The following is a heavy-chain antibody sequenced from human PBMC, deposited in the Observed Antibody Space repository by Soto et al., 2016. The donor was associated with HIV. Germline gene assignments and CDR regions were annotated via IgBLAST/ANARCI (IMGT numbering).Heavy chain of an antibody. Sequence: EVQLVESGGGVVQPGGSLRLSCAASGFTFDDYAMHWVRQAPGKGLEWVSLISGDGGSTYYADSVKGRFTISRDNSKNSLYLQMNSLRTEDTALYYCAKDKGLHFDWLLPGNDAFDIWGQGTMVTVSS. D-gene: IGHD3-9*01. J-gene: IGHJ3*02. CDR1: GFTFDDYA. CDR2: ISGDGGST. CDR3: AKDKGLHFDWLLPGNDAFDI. V-gene: IGHV3-43*02.